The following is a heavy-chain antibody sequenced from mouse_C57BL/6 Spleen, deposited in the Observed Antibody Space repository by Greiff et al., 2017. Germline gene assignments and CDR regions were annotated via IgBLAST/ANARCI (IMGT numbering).Heavy chain of an antibody. CDR1: GFSLTSYG. CDR3: ARQGYSNYRYLDG. J-gene: IGHJ1*03. V-gene: IGHV2-2*01. Sequence: VQLVESGPGLVQPSQSLSITCTVSGFSLTSYGVHWVRQSPGKGLEWLGVIWSGGSTDYNAAFMSRLSISKDNAKSHVFLKMNSLQADDTAIYYCARQGYSNYRYLDGWGTGTTVTVSS. CDR2: IWSGGST. D-gene: IGHD2-5*01.